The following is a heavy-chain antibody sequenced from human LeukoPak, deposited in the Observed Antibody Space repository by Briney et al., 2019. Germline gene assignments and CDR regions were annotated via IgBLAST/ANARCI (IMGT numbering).Heavy chain of an antibody. V-gene: IGHV1-2*02. J-gene: IGHJ4*02. D-gene: IGHD3-22*01. CDR2: INPNSGGT. CDR3: ARDFYYDSSGYRTLFDY. Sequence: ASVKVSCKASGYTFTGYYMHWVRQAPGQGLEWMGWINPNSGGTNYAQKFQGRVTMTRDTSISTAYMELSRLRSDDTAVYYCARDFYYDSSGYRTLFDYWGQGTLVTVSS. CDR1: GYTFTGYY.